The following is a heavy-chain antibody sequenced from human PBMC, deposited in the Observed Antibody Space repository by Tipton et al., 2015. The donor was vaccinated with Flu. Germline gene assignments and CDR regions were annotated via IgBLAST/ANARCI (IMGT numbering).Heavy chain of an antibody. CDR3: ARLPRYSSGWGRYFDL. CDR1: GGSFSEYN. Sequence: TLSLTCAVYGGSFSEYNWSWMRQSPGTGLEWIGEIRPSGSTNYGPSLKSRVTMSEDTSKNQFSLRLNSVTAADTAVYYCARLPRYSSGWGRYFDLWGRGTLVTVSS. CDR2: IRPSGST. D-gene: IGHD6-19*01. J-gene: IGHJ2*01. V-gene: IGHV4-34*01.